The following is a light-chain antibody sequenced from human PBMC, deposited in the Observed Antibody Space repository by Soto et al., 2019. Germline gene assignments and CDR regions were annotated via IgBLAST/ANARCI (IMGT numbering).Light chain of an antibody. CDR3: LHFNSNPHPIT. CDR2: DAS. CDR1: QDVSNA. V-gene: IGKV1-13*02. J-gene: IGKJ5*01. Sequence: AIQLPQSPSSLSASVGDIVTVTCRASQDVSNALAWLQQKPGKPPKLLIYDASSLQSGVPSRFSGSGSGTDFILTISSLQPEDFATYYCLHFNSNPHPITFGRGTRLEIK.